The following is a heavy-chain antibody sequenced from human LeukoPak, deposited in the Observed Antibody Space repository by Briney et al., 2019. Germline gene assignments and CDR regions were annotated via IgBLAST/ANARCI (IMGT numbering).Heavy chain of an antibody. Sequence: GGSLRLSCAPSGFTFSDYYMSWIRQAPGKGLEWVARSGGSGGRTHYADSVKGRFTISRDNSQNTVYLHMNSLRADDTAVYYCAQEHFDTSGYYSRFDNWGQGILVTVSS. D-gene: IGHD3-22*01. CDR2: SGGSGGRT. J-gene: IGHJ4*02. CDR1: GFTFSDYY. CDR3: AQEHFDTSGYYSRFDN. V-gene: IGHV3-23*01.